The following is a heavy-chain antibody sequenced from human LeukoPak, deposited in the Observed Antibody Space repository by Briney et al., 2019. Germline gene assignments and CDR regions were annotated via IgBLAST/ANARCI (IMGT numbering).Heavy chain of an antibody. CDR3: ARASKFGIWDYYYGMDV. V-gene: IGHV3-7*03. J-gene: IGHJ6*04. Sequence: GGSLRLSCAASGFTFSSYWMSWVRQAPGKGLEWVANIKQDGSEKYYVDSVKGRFTIPRDNAKNSLYLQMNSLRAEDTAVYYCARASKFGIWDYYYGMDVWGKGTTVTVSS. CDR2: IKQDGSEK. CDR1: GFTFSSYW. D-gene: IGHD3-16*01.